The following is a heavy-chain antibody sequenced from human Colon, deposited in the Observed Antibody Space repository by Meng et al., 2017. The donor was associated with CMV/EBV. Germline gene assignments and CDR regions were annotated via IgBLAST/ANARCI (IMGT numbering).Heavy chain of an antibody. CDR3: ACGEVGHCKDGVCYTRWFDP. D-gene: IGHD2-8*01. J-gene: IGHJ5*02. CDR2: AGNKASRYTT. V-gene: IGHV3-72*01. Sequence: GESLKISCAGSGFIFSDHYIDWVRQAPGKGLEWVGRAGNKASRYTTEYAASVTGRFTFSRGDSENSLYLQMNSLRDEDTAVYYCACGEVGHCKDGVCYTRWFDPWGQGTLVTVSS. CDR1: GFIFSDHY.